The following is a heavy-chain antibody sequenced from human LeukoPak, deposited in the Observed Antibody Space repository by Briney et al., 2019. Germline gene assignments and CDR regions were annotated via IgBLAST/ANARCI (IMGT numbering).Heavy chain of an antibody. CDR2: INPSGGST. J-gene: IGHJ4*02. V-gene: IGHV1-46*01. D-gene: IGHD3-10*01. CDR1: GYTFTSYY. CDR3: ASRGEQVVRGDFDY. Sequence: ASVKVSCKASGYTFTSYYMHWVRQAPGQGLEWMGIINPSGGSTSYAQKFQGRVTITADESTSTAYMELSSLRSEDTAVYYCASRGEQVVRGDFDYWGQGTLVTVSS.